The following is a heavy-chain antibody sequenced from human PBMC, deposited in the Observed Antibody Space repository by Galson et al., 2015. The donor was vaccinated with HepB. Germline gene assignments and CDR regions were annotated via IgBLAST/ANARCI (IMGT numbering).Heavy chain of an antibody. CDR3: AKDGSSGGHFDY. J-gene: IGHJ4*02. CDR1: GFTFSSYG. D-gene: IGHD6-19*01. CDR2: IRYDGSNK. Sequence: SLRLSCAASGFTFSSYGMHWVRQAPGKGPEWVAFIRYDGSNKYYADSVKGRFTISRDNSKNTLYLQMNSLRAEDTAVYYCAKDGSSGGHFDYWGQGTLVTVSS. V-gene: IGHV3-30*02.